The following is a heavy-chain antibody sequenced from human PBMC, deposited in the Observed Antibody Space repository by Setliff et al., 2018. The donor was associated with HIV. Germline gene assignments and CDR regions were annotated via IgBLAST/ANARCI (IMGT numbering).Heavy chain of an antibody. CDR3: ARQGGSSWYEDS. J-gene: IGHJ4*02. D-gene: IGHD6-13*01. Sequence: GESLKISCKGSGYSFTSYWISWVRQMPGKGLEWMGRIDPSDSYTNYSPSFQGQVTISVDKSITTAYLQWSSLKASDTAMYYCARQGGSSWYEDSWGQGTLVTVSS. V-gene: IGHV5-10-1*04. CDR2: IDPSDSYT. CDR1: GYSFTSYW.